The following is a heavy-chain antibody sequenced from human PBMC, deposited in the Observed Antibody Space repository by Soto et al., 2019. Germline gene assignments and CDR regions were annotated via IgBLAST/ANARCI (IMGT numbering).Heavy chain of an antibody. CDR2: IYSGGST. D-gene: IGHD1-26*01. CDR1: GFTFSSYA. V-gene: IGHV3-53*04. CDR3: ARDSGATDDAFDI. J-gene: IGHJ3*02. Sequence: GGSLRLSCAASGFTFSSYAMSWVRQAPGKGLEWVSVIYSGGSTYYADSVKGRFTISRHNSKNTLYLQMNSLRAEDTAVYYCARDSGATDDAFDIWGQGTMVTVSS.